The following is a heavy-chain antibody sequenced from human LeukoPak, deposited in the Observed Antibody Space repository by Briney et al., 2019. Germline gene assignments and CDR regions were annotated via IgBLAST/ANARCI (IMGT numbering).Heavy chain of an antibody. Sequence: SETLSLTCTVSGGSVSSDSYYWSWIRQHPGKGLEWIGYIHHSGSTYYNPSLKSRLIISLDTSKNQFSLKLNSVTAADTAVYYCANYGSGSYRFGPWGQGTLVTVSS. J-gene: IGHJ5*02. V-gene: IGHV4-31*03. CDR3: ANYGSGSYRFGP. CDR2: IHHSGST. D-gene: IGHD3-10*01. CDR1: GGSVSSDSYY.